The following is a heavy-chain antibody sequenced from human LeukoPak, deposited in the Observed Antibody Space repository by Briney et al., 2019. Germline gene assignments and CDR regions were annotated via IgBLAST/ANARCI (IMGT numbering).Heavy chain of an antibody. CDR3: ARAYCSGGSCPAHFDY. CDR1: GFTFSSYS. D-gene: IGHD2-15*01. CDR2: ISSSSSFI. Sequence: GGSLRLSCAASGFTFSSYSMTWVRQAPGKGLEGVSSISSSSSFIYYADSVKGRFTIPRDNAKNSLCLQMNSLRAEDTAVYYCARAYCSGGSCPAHFDYWGQGTLVTVSS. V-gene: IGHV3-21*01. J-gene: IGHJ4*02.